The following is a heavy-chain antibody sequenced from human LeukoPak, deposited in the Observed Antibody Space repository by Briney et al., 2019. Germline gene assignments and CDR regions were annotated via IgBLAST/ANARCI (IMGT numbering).Heavy chain of an antibody. CDR1: GYTFTSYA. V-gene: IGHV1-18*01. D-gene: IGHD6-13*01. J-gene: IGHJ6*02. Sequence: ASVKVSCKAAGYTFTSYAIRWVRQAPGQGLEWRGWISAYNGNTNYAQKLQGRVTMSSDISTSKAYMELRSLRSDDTAVYYCATVYRSSWYGTDYYYYCMDVWGQGTTVTVSS. CDR3: ATVYRSSWYGTDYYYYCMDV. CDR2: ISAYNGNT.